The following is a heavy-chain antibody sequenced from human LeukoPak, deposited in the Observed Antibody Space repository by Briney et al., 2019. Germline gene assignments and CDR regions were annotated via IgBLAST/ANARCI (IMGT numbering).Heavy chain of an antibody. Sequence: PGRSLRLSCAASGFTFSSYAMHWVRQAPGKGLEWVAVISYDGSNKYYADSVKGRSTISRDNSKNTLYLQMNSLRAEDTAVYYCANEDQYCSSTSCYRPLTYYYYGMDVWGQGTTVTVSS. CDR1: GFTFSSYA. CDR3: ANEDQYCSSTSCYRPLTYYYYGMDV. CDR2: ISYDGSNK. J-gene: IGHJ6*02. D-gene: IGHD2-2*01. V-gene: IGHV3-30*04.